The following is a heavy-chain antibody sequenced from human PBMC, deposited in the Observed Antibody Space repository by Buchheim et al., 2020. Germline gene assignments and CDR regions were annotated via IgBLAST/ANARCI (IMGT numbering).Heavy chain of an antibody. CDR1: GGSFSGYY. CDR2: INHSGST. D-gene: IGHD6-13*01. CDR3: ARYSSSWYSLPRRAFKDAFDI. J-gene: IGHJ3*02. V-gene: IGHV4-34*01. Sequence: QVQLQQWGAGLLKPSETLSLTCAVYGGSFSGYYWSWIRQPPGKGLEWIGEINHSGSTNYNPSLKSRVTISVDTSKNQFSLKLSSVTAADTAVYYCARYSSSWYSLPRRAFKDAFDIWGQGT.